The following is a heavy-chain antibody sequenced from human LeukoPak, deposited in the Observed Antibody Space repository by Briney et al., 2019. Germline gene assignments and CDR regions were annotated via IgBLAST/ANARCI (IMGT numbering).Heavy chain of an antibody. CDR2: INPSGGST. V-gene: IGHV1-46*01. CDR1: GYTFTSYY. D-gene: IGHD3-9*01. J-gene: IGHJ1*01. Sequence: GASVKVSCKASGYTFTSYYMHWVRQAPGQGLEWMGIINPSGGSTSYAQKFQGRVTMTRDTSTSTVYMELSSLRSEDTAVYYCATEANYDILTGYFAAEYFQHWGQGTLVTVSS. CDR3: ATEANYDILTGYFAAEYFQH.